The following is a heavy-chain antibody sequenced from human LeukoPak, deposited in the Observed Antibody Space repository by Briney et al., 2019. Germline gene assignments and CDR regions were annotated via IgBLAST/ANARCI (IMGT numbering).Heavy chain of an antibody. J-gene: IGHJ4*02. D-gene: IGHD3-10*01. Sequence: GGSLRLSCAASGFTVSSNYMSWVRQAPGKGLGWVSVIFRSGTTYYADSVKGRFTISRDNSKNTLYLQTNSLRVEDTAVYYCATRDGSGTAYDYGGEGTLVTVSS. CDR2: IFRSGTT. V-gene: IGHV3-66*01. CDR3: ATRDGSGTAYDY. CDR1: GFTVSSNY.